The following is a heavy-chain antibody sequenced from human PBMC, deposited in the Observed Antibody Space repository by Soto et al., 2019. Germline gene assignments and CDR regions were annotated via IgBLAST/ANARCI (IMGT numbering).Heavy chain of an antibody. D-gene: IGHD2-2*01. J-gene: IGHJ3*02. Sequence: ASVKVSCKASGGTFSSYAISWARQAPGQGLEWMGGIIPIFGTANYAQKFQGRVTITADESTSTAYMELSSLRSEDTAVYYCAISDIVVVPAAPVRAFDIWGQGTMVTVSS. CDR2: IIPIFGTA. CDR3: AISDIVVVPAAPVRAFDI. CDR1: GGTFSSYA. V-gene: IGHV1-69*13.